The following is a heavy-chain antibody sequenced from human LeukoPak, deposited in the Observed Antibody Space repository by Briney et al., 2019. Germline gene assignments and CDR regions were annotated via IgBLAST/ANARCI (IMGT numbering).Heavy chain of an antibody. D-gene: IGHD6-13*01. CDR1: GDSVSSNSAA. J-gene: IGHJ3*02. Sequence: SQTLSLTCAISGDSVSSNSAAWNWIRQSPSRGLEWLGRTYYRSKWYDDYAVSVASRIIINPDTSKNQFSLQLNSVTPEDTAVYYCAREGEHQLAYDAFDIWGQGTMVTVSP. CDR3: AREGEHQLAYDAFDI. CDR2: TYYRSKWYD. V-gene: IGHV6-1*01.